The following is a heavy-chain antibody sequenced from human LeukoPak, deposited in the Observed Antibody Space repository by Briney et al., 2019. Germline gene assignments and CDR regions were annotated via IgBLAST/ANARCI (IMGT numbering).Heavy chain of an antibody. CDR2: IYYSGST. V-gene: IGHV4-31*03. Sequence: SETLSLTCTVSGDSISSDNYYWNWIRQHPGKGLEWIGYIYYSGSTYYNPSLKSRVTISVDTSKNQFSLKLSSVTAADTAVYYCARVSFGYGYYYGMDVWGQGTTVTVSS. CDR1: GDSISSDNYY. D-gene: IGHD5-18*01. J-gene: IGHJ6*02. CDR3: ARVSFGYGYYYGMDV.